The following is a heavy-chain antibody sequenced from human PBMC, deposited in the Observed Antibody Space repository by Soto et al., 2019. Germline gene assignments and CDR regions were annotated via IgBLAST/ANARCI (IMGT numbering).Heavy chain of an antibody. CDR2: INAGNGNT. Sequence: QVQLVQSGAEVKKPGASVKVSCKASGYTFTSYAMHWVRQAPGQRLEWMGWINAGNGNTKYSQKFQGRVTITRDTSASTAYMELSSLRSEDTAVYYCARDKIRLRFSFDIWGQGTMVTDSS. CDR3: ARDKIRLRFSFDI. V-gene: IGHV1-3*01. CDR1: GYTFTSYA. D-gene: IGHD4-17*01. J-gene: IGHJ3*02.